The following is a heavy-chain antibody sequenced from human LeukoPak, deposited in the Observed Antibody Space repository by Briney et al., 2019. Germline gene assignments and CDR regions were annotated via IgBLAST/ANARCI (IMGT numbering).Heavy chain of an antibody. CDR1: GFTFSIYS. D-gene: IGHD3-22*01. J-gene: IGHJ3*02. Sequence: GGSLRLSCAASGFTFSIYSMNWVRQAPGKGLEWVSYISSSGGTIYDADSVKGRFTISRDNAKNSLYLQMNSLRAEDTAVYYCARDDYYYDSSAYYVGAFNIWGQGTMVTVSS. CDR3: ARDDYYYDSSAYYVGAFNI. V-gene: IGHV3-48*01. CDR2: ISSSGGTI.